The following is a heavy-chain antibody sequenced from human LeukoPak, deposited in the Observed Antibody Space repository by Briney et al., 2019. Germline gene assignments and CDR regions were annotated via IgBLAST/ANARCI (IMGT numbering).Heavy chain of an antibody. CDR2: IYYSGNN. CDR3: AKGFGSGTYYRKGNDFFDI. D-gene: IGHD3-10*01. CDR1: GGSMRSHY. V-gene: IGHV4-59*11. J-gene: IGHJ3*02. Sequence: SETLSLTCTVSGGSMRSHYWSWLRQSPGKGLEWIGHIYYSGNNNYNPSLKSRVAISIDTSKNQFSLKLNTVNAADTAVYFCAKGFGSGTYYRKGNDFFDIWGQGTTVIVSP.